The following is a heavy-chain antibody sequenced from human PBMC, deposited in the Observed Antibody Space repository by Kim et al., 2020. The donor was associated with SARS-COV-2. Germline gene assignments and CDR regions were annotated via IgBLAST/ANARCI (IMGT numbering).Heavy chain of an antibody. CDR2: IYPGDSDT. CDR3: ARSAAAGLKFDP. Sequence: GESLKISCKGSGHSSTSYWICWVRQMPGKGLEWMGIIYPGDSDTRYSPSFQGQVTISADKSINTAYLHWSSLKASDTAMYYCARSAAAGLKFDPWGQGTLVTVSS. CDR1: GHSSTSYW. V-gene: IGHV5-51*01. D-gene: IGHD6-13*01. J-gene: IGHJ5*02.